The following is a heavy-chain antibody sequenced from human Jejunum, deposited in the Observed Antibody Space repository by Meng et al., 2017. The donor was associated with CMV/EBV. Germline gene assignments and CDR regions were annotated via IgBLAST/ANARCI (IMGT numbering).Heavy chain of an antibody. CDR2: IRGYNGKA. Sequence: TDGINWVRQAPGQGLEWMGWIRGYNGKAKYVQKFQGRVTMTTDTSTSTDYMELRSMRSDDTAVDYCARLYGDYNNNYYYGMDVWGQGTTVTVSS. D-gene: IGHD4-17*01. CDR1: TDG. CDR3: ARLYGDYNNNYYYGMDV. V-gene: IGHV1-18*01. J-gene: IGHJ6*02.